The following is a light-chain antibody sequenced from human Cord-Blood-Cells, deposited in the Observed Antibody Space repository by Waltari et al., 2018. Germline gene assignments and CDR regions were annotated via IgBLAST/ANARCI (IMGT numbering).Light chain of an antibody. CDR1: QSVLYSSNNKNY. CDR3: QQYYSTPWT. CDR2: WAS. V-gene: IGKV4-1*01. J-gene: IGKJ1*01. Sequence: DIVMTQSPDPLAVSLGESATITCKASQSVLYSSNNKNYLAWYQQKPGQPPKLLIYWASTRECGVPGRFSGSGSGTDFTLTISSLQAEDVAVYYCQQYYSTPWTFGQGTKVEIK.